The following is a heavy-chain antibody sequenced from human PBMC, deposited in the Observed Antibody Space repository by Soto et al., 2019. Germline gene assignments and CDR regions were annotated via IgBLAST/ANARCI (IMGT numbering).Heavy chain of an antibody. J-gene: IGHJ5*02. D-gene: IGHD2-2*01. CDR3: ARLEAARTTWFAGPYNWFDP. Sequence: PSQTLSLTCAISGDSVSNIDAVWNWIRQSPSRGLEWLGRTYYRSRWHNEYALSVKSRMTINPDTSRNQFSLQLSSVTPEGTAMYYCARLEAARTTWFAGPYNWFDPWGEGTLVTVSS. V-gene: IGHV6-1*01. CDR1: GDSVSNIDAV. CDR2: TYYRSRWHN.